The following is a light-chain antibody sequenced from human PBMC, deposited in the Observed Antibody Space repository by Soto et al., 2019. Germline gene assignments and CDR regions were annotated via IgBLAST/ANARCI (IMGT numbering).Light chain of an antibody. CDR3: QQRSNWPRT. CDR2: DAS. CDR1: QSISSY. V-gene: IGKV3-11*01. Sequence: TQSPATLSVSPGQRVTLSCRASQSISSYLAWYQQRPGQPSRLLIYDASNRATGIPARFSGSGSGTDFTLTISSLEPEDLAVYYCQQRSNWPRTFGQGTKVDIK. J-gene: IGKJ1*01.